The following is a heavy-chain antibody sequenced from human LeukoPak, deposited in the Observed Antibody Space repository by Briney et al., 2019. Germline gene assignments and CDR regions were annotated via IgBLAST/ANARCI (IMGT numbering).Heavy chain of an antibody. J-gene: IGHJ4*02. Sequence: ASVKVPCKASGGTFSSYAIGRVRQAPGQGLEWMGGIIPNFGTANYAQKFQGRVTITADESTSTAYMELSSLRSEDTAVYYCARNVYYYDSSGYPDYWSQGTLVTVSS. CDR1: GGTFSSYA. D-gene: IGHD3-22*01. CDR3: ARNVYYYDSSGYPDY. CDR2: IIPNFGTA. V-gene: IGHV1-69*13.